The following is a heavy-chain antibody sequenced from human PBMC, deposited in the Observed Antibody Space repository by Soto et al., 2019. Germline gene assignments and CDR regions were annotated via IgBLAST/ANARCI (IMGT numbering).Heavy chain of an antibody. D-gene: IGHD3-22*01. CDR1: GYTFTGYY. Sequence: GSVKVSCKASGYTFTGYYMHWVRQAPGQGLEWMGWINPNSGGTNYAQKFQGWVTMTRDTSISTAYMELSRLRSDDTAVYYCARAPPYYYDSSGYYYSFDYWGQGTLVSVSS. V-gene: IGHV1-2*04. J-gene: IGHJ4*02. CDR3: ARAPPYYYDSSGYYYSFDY. CDR2: INPNSGGT.